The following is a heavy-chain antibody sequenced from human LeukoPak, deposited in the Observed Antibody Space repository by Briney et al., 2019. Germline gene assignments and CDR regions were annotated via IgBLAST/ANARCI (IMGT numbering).Heavy chain of an antibody. CDR2: IYTCGST. Sequence: TSETLSLTCTVSGGSISSYYWSWIRQPAGKGLEWIGRIYTCGSTNYNPSLKSRVTMSVDTSKNQFSLKLSSVTAADTAVYYCARDRGYCSSTSCLNWFDPWGQGTLVTVSS. V-gene: IGHV4-4*07. D-gene: IGHD2-2*01. CDR1: GGSISSYY. CDR3: ARDRGYCSSTSCLNWFDP. J-gene: IGHJ5*02.